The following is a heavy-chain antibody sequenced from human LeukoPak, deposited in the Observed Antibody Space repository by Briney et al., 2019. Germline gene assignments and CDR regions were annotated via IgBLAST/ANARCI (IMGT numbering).Heavy chain of an antibody. CDR2: ISASSNII. CDR1: GFTFSSYS. V-gene: IGHV3-21*01. D-gene: IGHD6-19*01. CDR3: ARDPGYSSGWFDY. J-gene: IGHJ4*02. Sequence: GGCLRLSCVVSGFTFSSYSMSWVRQAPGKGLEWVSSISASSNIISYTDSVKGRFTISRDNAKKSLYLQMNSVRAEDTAVYYCARDPGYSSGWFDYWGQGALVTVSS.